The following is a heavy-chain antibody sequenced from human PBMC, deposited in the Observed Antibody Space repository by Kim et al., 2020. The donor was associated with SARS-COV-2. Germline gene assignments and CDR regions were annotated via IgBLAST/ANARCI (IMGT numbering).Heavy chain of an antibody. CDR3: VKDDKAGSTDY. CDR2: I. V-gene: IGHV3-9*03. J-gene: IGHJ4*02. Sequence: IVYGDSVRGRFTISRDEAKNTLHLQMNSLKVEDMALYYCVKDDKAGSTDYWGQGTLVTVSS. D-gene: IGHD6-13*01.